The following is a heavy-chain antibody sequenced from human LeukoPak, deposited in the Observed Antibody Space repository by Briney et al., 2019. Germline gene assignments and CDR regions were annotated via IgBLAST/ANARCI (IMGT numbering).Heavy chain of an antibody. Sequence: ASVKVSCKASGYTFTSYAMHWVRQAPGQRLEWMGWINAGNGNTKYSQKFQGRVTITADKSTSTAYMELSSLRSEDTAVYYCARPADYGSYYYYYGMDVWGQGTTVTVSS. CDR3: ARPADYGSYYYYYGMDV. D-gene: IGHD4-17*01. J-gene: IGHJ6*02. CDR1: GYTFTSYA. CDR2: INAGNGNT. V-gene: IGHV1-3*01.